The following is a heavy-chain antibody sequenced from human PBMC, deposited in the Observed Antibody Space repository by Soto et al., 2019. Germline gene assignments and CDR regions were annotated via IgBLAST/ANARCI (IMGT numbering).Heavy chain of an antibody. V-gene: IGHV4-39*01. J-gene: IGHJ6*03. CDR3: ARHVGGSYRLNYYYYMDV. CDR2: IYYSGST. Sequence: SETLSLTCTVSGGSISSSSYYWGWIRQPPGKGLEWIGSIYYSGSTYYNPSLKSRVTISVDTSKNQFSLKLSSVTAAETAVYYCARHVGGSYRLNYYYYMDVWGKGTTVTVSS. CDR1: GGSISSSSYY. D-gene: IGHD1-26*01.